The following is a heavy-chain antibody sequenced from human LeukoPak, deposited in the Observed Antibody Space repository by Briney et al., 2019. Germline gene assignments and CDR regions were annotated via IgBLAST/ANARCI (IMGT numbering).Heavy chain of an antibody. V-gene: IGHV3-30-3*01. J-gene: IGHJ4*02. D-gene: IGHD1-1*01. CDR1: GFTFSSYW. Sequence: GGSLRLSCAASGFTFSSYWMHWVRQAPGKGLEWVAFISYDGNTKYFADSVRGRFTVSRDNSKNTLFLQMSSLRAEDTAVYYCARDLSTRYTVDYWGQGTLVTVSS. CDR2: ISYDGNTK. CDR3: ARDLSTRYTVDY.